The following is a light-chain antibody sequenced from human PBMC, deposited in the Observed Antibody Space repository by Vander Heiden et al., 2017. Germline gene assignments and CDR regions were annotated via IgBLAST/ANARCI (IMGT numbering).Light chain of an antibody. Sequence: DIQMTQSASSLAASVGDRVTISCRASQSISSYLTWYQQKPGQAPKLLIYAASSLQSGVPSRFSGSGSGTDFTLTISRLQPEDFATYFCHQSYSTPQTFGQGTKVEIK. CDR3: HQSYSTPQT. CDR2: AAS. J-gene: IGKJ1*01. CDR1: QSISSY. V-gene: IGKV1-39*01.